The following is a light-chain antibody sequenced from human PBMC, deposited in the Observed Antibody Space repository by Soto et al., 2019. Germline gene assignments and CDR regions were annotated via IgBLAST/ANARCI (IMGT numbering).Light chain of an antibody. V-gene: IGLV3-1*01. CDR2: QNN. Sequence: SYELTQPPSMSVSPGQTASITCSGDKLGEKYACWYQQKPGQTPVLVIYQNNKRPSGIPERFSGSNSGNTATLTISGTQTMDEADYYRQAWDSNTEVFGTGTKLTVL. CDR3: QAWDSNTEV. CDR1: KLGEKY. J-gene: IGLJ1*01.